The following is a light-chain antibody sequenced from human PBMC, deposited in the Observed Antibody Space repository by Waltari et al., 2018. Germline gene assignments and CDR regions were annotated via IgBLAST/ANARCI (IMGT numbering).Light chain of an antibody. V-gene: IGLV1-40*01. J-gene: IGLJ3*02. Sequence: QSVLTQPPSVSGAPGQRVTISCTGSSSSIGAGYDVHWDQPLPGTAPKLLIYGNINRPSGVPDRFSGSKSGTSASLAITGLQAEDEADYYCQSYDSSLSVWLFGGGTRLTVL. CDR2: GNI. CDR3: QSYDSSLSVWL. CDR1: SSSIGAGYD.